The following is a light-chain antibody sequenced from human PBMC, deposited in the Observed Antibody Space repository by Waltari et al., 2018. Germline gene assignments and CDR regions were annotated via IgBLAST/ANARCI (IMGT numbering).Light chain of an antibody. V-gene: IGKV3-11*01. CDR3: QQRSN. Sequence: EIVLTQSPGTLSLSPGERVTLSCRASQSVRNSLSWYQQKPGQAPRLLIHDTSNRATGIPARFSGSESGTDFTLTISSLEPEDFAVYYCQQRSNFGQGTRLDI. J-gene: IGKJ5*01. CDR2: DTS. CDR1: QSVRNS.